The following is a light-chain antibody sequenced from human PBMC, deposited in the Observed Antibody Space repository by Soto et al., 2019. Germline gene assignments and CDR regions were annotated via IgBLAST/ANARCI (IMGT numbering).Light chain of an antibody. CDR1: QSVDRS. V-gene: IGKV3-11*01. CDR3: QQRSTWPLLT. J-gene: IGKJ4*01. Sequence: EIVLTQSPATLSLSPGERATLSCRASQSVDRSLAGYQQKPGQAPRLLIYDASNRATGIPARFSGSGSGTDFTLTISSLETEDFAVYYCQQRSTWPLLTFGGGTKVDFK. CDR2: DAS.